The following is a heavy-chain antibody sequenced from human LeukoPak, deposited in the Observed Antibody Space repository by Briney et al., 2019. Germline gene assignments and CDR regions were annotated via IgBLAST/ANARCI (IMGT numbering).Heavy chain of an antibody. CDR1: GFTFGDYT. D-gene: IGHD5-12*01. J-gene: IGHJ4*02. CDR3: AREIVSGSLDY. Sequence: GGSLRLSCVASGFTFGDYTMHWVRQAPAKGLEWVSVSAWADGRTHYADSVKGRFTISRDNIKNCLYLRMDSLRPDDTALYFCAREIVSGSLDYWGQGTVVTVSS. V-gene: IGHV3-43*01. CDR2: SAWADGRT.